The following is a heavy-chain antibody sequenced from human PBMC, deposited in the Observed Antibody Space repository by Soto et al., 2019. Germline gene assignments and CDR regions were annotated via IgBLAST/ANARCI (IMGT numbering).Heavy chain of an antibody. Sequence: QVQLEQSGAEVKKPGSSVKVSCKSSGGIFSNSAISWVRQAPGQGLECMGGIMPIFRTPDYAQKFQGRVTITADESTSTAYMELSGLGSDDTAVYYCARDKDRPQLGGNYYYILDLWGQGTTVTVSS. D-gene: IGHD3-3*02. V-gene: IGHV1-69*12. CDR1: GGIFSNSA. CDR2: IMPIFRTP. J-gene: IGHJ6*02. CDR3: ARDKDRPQLGGNYYYILDL.